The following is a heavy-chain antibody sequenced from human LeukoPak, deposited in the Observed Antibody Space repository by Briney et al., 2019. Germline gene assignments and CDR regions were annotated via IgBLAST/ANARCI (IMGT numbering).Heavy chain of an antibody. CDR1: GYTFSGHS. V-gene: IGHV3-7*01. Sequence: GGSLSLFCAASGYTFSGHSTSWLRQAPGKGLEWVANINQGGSDKYYVDSVKGRFTISRDNPNNLLYLQMNSLRGEDTAVYYCTRDRPRKVDDWDQGTLVTVSS. D-gene: IGHD2-2*01. J-gene: IGHJ1*01. CDR3: TRDRPRKVDD. CDR2: INQGGSDK.